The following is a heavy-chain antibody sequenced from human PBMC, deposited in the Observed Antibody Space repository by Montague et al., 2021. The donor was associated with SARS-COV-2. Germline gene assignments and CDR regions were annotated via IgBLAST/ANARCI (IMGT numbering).Heavy chain of an antibody. J-gene: IGHJ6*02. D-gene: IGHD2-21*02. CDR2: IYYSGNI. CDR3: ASLGSPAYCGGDCYLRDYGMDV. Sequence: SETLSLTCTVSGGSITSSAYYWSWIRQSPGKGLEWIGTIYYSGNIYSNPSPKNRVTISMDTSKSQVSLKINSVTAADTAVYFCASLGSPAYCGGDCYLRDYGMDVWGQGTRVTVSS. V-gene: IGHV4-39*01. CDR1: GGSITSSAYY.